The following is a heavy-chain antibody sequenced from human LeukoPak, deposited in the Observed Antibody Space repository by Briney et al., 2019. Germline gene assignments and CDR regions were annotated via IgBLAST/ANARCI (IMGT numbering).Heavy chain of an antibody. CDR1: GYTFTSYG. CDR2: ISAYNGNT. Sequence: ASVKVSCKASGYTFTSYGISWVRQAPGQGLEWMGWISAYNGNTNYAQKLQGRVTMTTDTSTSTAYMELRSLRSDGTAVYYCARSTWIQLVVDYWGQGTLVTVSS. J-gene: IGHJ4*02. V-gene: IGHV1-18*01. CDR3: ARSTWIQLVVDY. D-gene: IGHD5-18*01.